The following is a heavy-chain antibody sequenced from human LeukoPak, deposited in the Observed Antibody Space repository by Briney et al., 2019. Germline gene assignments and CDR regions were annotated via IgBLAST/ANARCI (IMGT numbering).Heavy chain of an antibody. D-gene: IGHD3-22*01. CDR2: INSDGGST. J-gene: IGHJ4*02. Sequence: PGGSLRLSCAASGFTFSSYWMHWVRQAPGKGLVWVSRINSDGGSTSYADSVKGRFTISRDNSKNTLYLQMNSLRAEDMAVYYCARAQGHYYDSSAYVYYFDYWGQGTLVTVSS. V-gene: IGHV3-74*01. CDR3: ARAQGHYYDSSAYVYYFDY. CDR1: GFTFSSYW.